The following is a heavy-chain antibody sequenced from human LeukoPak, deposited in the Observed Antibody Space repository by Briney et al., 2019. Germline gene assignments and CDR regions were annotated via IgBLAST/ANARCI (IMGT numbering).Heavy chain of an antibody. V-gene: IGHV4-59*01. CDR1: DGSIRDYY. D-gene: IGHD5-24*01. CDR2: IYYSGNT. CDR3: ARGGDGYPIPDY. Sequence: PSETLSLTCIVSDGSIRDYYWTWVRQPPGKGLEWIGFIYYSGNTRYNPSLKSRVTTSLDTSKNHFSLKVTSLTAADTAVYYCARGGDGYPIPDYWGQGILVTVSS. J-gene: IGHJ4*02.